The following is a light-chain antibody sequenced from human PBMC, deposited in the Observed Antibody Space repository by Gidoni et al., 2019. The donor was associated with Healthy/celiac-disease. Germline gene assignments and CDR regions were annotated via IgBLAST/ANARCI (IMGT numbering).Light chain of an antibody. CDR1: QSGSSSY. CDR3: QQYGSSPLT. CDR2: DAS. Sequence: VLSHSPATLSLSPGERATLSCGASQSGSSSYLAWYQQKPGLAPRLLIYDASSRASGIPDRFSGSGSGTDFTLTISRLEPEDFAVYYCQQYGSSPLTFGGGTKVEIK. V-gene: IGKV3D-20*01. J-gene: IGKJ4*01.